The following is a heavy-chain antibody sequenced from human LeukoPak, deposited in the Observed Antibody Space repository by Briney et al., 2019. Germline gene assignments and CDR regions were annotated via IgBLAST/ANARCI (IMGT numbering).Heavy chain of an antibody. D-gene: IGHD2-21*02. Sequence: PGGSLRLSCAASGFTFSSYAMHWVRQAPGKGLEWVAVISYGGSNKYYADSVKGRFTISRDNSNDTLYLQMNSRRDEDTAVYYCAREEFGGDCPTGSFDYWGQGTLVTVSS. V-gene: IGHV3-30-3*01. CDR1: GFTFSSYA. CDR3: AREEFGGDCPTGSFDY. J-gene: IGHJ4*02. CDR2: ISYGGSNK.